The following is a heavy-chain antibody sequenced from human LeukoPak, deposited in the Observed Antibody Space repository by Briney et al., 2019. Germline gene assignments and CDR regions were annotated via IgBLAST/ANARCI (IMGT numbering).Heavy chain of an antibody. CDR1: GFTFSSFA. D-gene: IGHD2-8*01. V-gene: IGHV3-23*01. CDR3: ARDKGYCTNGVCYTDY. J-gene: IGHJ4*02. CDR2: ITGGGAGT. Sequence: GGSLRLSCAASGFTFSSFAMSWVRQAPGKGLEWVSAITGGGAGTSYADSVKGRFTIFRDNSKNTLYLQMNSLRAEDTAVYYCARDKGYCTNGVCYTDYWGQGTLVTISS.